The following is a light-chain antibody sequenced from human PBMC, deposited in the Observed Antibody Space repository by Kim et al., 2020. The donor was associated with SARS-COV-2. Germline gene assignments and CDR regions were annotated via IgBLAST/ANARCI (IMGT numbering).Light chain of an antibody. Sequence: QSVLTQPPSVSGTPGQSVTISCSGSNSNIGRNYVYWYQQVAGAAPKALIYRNNQRPAGVPDRISGSKSGTSASLAISWLRSEDEADYYCAAWDDSLSGHVVFGGGTQLTVL. CDR3: AAWDDSLSGHVV. CDR1: NSNIGRNY. J-gene: IGLJ2*01. CDR2: RNN. V-gene: IGLV1-47*01.